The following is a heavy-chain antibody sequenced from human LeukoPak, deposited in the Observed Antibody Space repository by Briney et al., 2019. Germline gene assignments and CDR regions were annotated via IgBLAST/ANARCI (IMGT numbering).Heavy chain of an antibody. D-gene: IGHD3-22*01. CDR3: ARGLIGIPFASYY. J-gene: IGHJ4*02. Sequence: ASMKVSCKASGYTFTSYAMNWVRQAPGQGLEWIGWINTNTGNPTYAQGFTGRFVFSLDTSVSTAYLQISSLKAEDTAVYYCARGLIGIPFASYYWGQGTLVTVSS. CDR2: INTNTGNP. V-gene: IGHV7-4-1*02. CDR1: GYTFTSYA.